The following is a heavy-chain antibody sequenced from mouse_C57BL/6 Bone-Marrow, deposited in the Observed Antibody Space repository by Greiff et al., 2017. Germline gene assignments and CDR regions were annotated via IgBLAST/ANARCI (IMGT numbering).Heavy chain of an antibody. D-gene: IGHD1-1*01. V-gene: IGHV1-59*01. J-gene: IGHJ2*01. Sequence: QVQLQQPGAELVRPGTSVKLSCKASGYTFTSYWMHWVKQRPGQGLEWIGVIDPSDSYTIYNQKFKGKDTLTVDKSSSTAYMQLSILTSEDSAVYYCARRDYYGSSLDYWGQGTTLTVAA. CDR2: IDPSDSYT. CDR1: GYTFTSYW. CDR3: ARRDYYGSSLDY.